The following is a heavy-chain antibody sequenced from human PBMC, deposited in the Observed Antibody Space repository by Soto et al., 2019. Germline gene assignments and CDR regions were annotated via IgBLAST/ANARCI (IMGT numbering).Heavy chain of an antibody. D-gene: IGHD6-13*01. J-gene: IGHJ3*02. CDR2: ISSSGSTI. CDR3: AKVGREYSSSSWYPNAFDI. CDR1: GFTFSDYY. V-gene: IGHV3-11*01. Sequence: QVQLVESGGGLVKPGGSLRLSCAASGFTFSDYYMSWIRQAPGKGLEWVSYISSSGSTIYYADSVKGRFTISRDNAKNSLYLQMNSLRAEDTAVYYCAKVGREYSSSSWYPNAFDIWGQGTMVTVSS.